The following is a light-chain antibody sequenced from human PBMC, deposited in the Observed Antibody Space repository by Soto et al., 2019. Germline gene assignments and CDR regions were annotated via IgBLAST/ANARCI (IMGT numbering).Light chain of an antibody. CDR3: CSYAGSSTWV. Sequence: QSVLTQPRSVSGSPGQSVTLSCSGTSSDVGAYNSVSWYQHHPGEAPRVMIYDVTERPSGVPHRFSGSKSGNTASLTISGLQAEDEADYYCCSYAGSSTWVFGGGTKLTVL. V-gene: IGLV2-11*01. J-gene: IGLJ3*02. CDR2: DVT. CDR1: SSDVGAYNS.